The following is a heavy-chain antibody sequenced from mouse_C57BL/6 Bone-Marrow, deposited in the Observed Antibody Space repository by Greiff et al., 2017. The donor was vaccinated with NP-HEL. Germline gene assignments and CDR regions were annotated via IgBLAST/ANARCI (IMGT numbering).Heavy chain of an antibody. D-gene: IGHD2-3*01. CDR3: ARSWDGYYGGV. CDR1: GYAFTNYL. CDR2: INPGSGGT. J-gene: IGHJ2*01. Sequence: VQLVESGAELVRPGTSVKVSCKASGYAFTNYLIEWVKQRPGQGLEWIGVINPGSGGTNYNEKFKGKATLTADKSSSTAYMQLSSLTSEDSAVYFCARSWDGYYGGVWGQGTTLTVSS. V-gene: IGHV1-54*01.